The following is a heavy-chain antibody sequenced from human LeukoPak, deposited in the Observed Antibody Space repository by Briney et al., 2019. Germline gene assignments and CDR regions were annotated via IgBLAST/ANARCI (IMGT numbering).Heavy chain of an antibody. Sequence: SVKVSCKGSGGTFSSHSISWVRQAPGQGLEWMGGIIPAFGTAHYAQKFQGRVTFTTDESTTTAYMELRSLRSEDTAVYYCASEGNYDSSGYSRYNYYYMDVWGKGTAVTVSS. CDR3: ASEGNYDSSGYSRYNYYYMDV. CDR2: IIPAFGTA. D-gene: IGHD3-22*01. CDR1: GGTFSSHS. J-gene: IGHJ6*03. V-gene: IGHV1-69*05.